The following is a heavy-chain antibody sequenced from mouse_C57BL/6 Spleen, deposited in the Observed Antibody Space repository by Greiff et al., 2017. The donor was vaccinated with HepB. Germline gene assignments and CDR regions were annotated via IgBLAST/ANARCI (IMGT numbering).Heavy chain of an antibody. CDR2: IYPGDGDT. D-gene: IGHD2-3*01. CDR3: ARGPSYDGYYE. V-gene: IGHV1-82*01. Sequence: QVQLKESGPELVKPGASVKISCKASGYAFSSSWMNWVKQRPGKGLEWIGRIYPGDGDTNYNGKFKGKATLTADKSSSTAYMQLSSLTSEDSAVYFCARGPSYDGYYEWGQGTTLTVSS. J-gene: IGHJ2*01. CDR1: GYAFSSSW.